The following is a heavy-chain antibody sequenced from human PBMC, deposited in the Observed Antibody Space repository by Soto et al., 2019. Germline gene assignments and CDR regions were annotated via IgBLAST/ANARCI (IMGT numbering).Heavy chain of an antibody. CDR1: GDTFSSYA. CDR3: ARADSYGSLWYV. D-gene: IGHD5-18*01. V-gene: IGHV1-69*01. CDR2: ITPIFGPA. J-gene: IGHJ6*02. Sequence: KVSCKSSGDTFSSYAISWVRQAPGQGLEWMGGITPIFGPANYAQKFQDRVTITADESANTAYMELSSLRFEDTAVYYCARADSYGSLWYVWGQGTTVTVSS.